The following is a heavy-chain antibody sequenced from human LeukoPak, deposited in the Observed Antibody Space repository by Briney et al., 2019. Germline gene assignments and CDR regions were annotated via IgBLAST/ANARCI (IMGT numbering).Heavy chain of an antibody. CDR1: GGSFSGYY. V-gene: IGHV4-34*01. CDR2: INHSGST. CDR3: ARVSVAGTAFDI. Sequence: SETLSLTCAVCGGSFSGYYWSWIRQPPGKGLEWIGEINHSGSTNYNPSLKSRVTMSVDTSKNQFSLKLSSVTAADTAVYYCARVSVAGTAFDIWGQGTMVTVSS. J-gene: IGHJ3*02. D-gene: IGHD6-19*01.